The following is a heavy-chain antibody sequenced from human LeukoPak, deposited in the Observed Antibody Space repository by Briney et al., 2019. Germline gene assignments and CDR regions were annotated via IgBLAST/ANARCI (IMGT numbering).Heavy chain of an antibody. CDR2: IKSKTDGGTT. D-gene: IGHD3-22*01. CDR3: TTDYLYYYDSSGYQYGDAFDI. V-gene: IGHV3-15*07. Sequence: GGSLRLSCAVSGLTLSNVWMNWVRQAPGKGLEWVGRIKSKTDGGTTDYAAPVKGRFTISRDDSKNTLYLQMNSLKTEDTAVYYCTTDYLYYYDSSGYQYGDAFDIWGQGTMVTVSS. CDR1: GLTLSNVW. J-gene: IGHJ3*02.